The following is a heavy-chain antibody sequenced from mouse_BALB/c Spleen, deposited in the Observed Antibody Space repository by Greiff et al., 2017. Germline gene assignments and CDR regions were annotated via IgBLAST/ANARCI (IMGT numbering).Heavy chain of an antibody. D-gene: IGHD4-1*01. CDR3: AKLGREDYYAMDY. Sequence: DVKLVESGPSLVKPSQTLSLTCSVTGDSITSGYWNWIRKFPGNKLEYMGYISYSGSTYYNPSLKSRISITRDTSKNQYYLQLNSVTTEDTATYYCAKLGREDYYAMDYWGQGTSVTVSS. CDR2: ISYSGST. V-gene: IGHV3-8*02. CDR1: GDSITSGY. J-gene: IGHJ4*01.